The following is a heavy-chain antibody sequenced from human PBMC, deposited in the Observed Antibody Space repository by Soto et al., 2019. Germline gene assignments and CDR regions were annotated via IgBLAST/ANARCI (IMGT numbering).Heavy chain of an antibody. J-gene: IGHJ4*02. Sequence: QVQLVQSGAEVTKPGSSVKVSCKASGGTFSSYAISWVRQAPGQGLEWMGGIIPIFGTANYARKFQGRVTSTADESTSTAYMELSSLRSEDTAVYYWAEARRIAAAGTLDYFDYWGQGTLVTVSS. V-gene: IGHV1-69*01. CDR3: AEARRIAAAGTLDYFDY. D-gene: IGHD6-13*01. CDR1: GGTFSSYA. CDR2: IIPIFGTA.